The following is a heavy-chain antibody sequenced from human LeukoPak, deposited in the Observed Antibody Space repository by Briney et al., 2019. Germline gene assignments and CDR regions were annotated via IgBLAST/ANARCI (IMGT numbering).Heavy chain of an antibody. CDR3: ARGLAPGWGYYHYYMDV. CDR1: GGSISSYY. D-gene: IGHD6-19*01. J-gene: IGHJ6*03. V-gene: IGHV4-59*01. Sequence: TSETLSLTCTVSGGSISSYYWSWIRQPPGKGLEWIGYIYYSGSTNYNPSLKSRVTISVDTSKNQFSLKLSSVTAADTAVYYCARGLAPGWGYYHYYMDVWGKGTTVTASS. CDR2: IYYSGST.